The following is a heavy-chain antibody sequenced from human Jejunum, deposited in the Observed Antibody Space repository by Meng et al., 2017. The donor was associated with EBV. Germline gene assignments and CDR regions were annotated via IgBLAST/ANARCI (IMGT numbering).Heavy chain of an antibody. CDR2: TYYRSQWSQWYN. CDR1: VDSVSSTSVA. J-gene: IGHJ4*02. D-gene: IGHD1-1*01. V-gene: IGHV6-1*01. CDR3: TRESTTGCVDY. Sequence: HVQQTQQRPRRAEPSQTRSITCDISVDSVSSTSVAWNWIRQSPSRGLEWLGRTYYRSQWSQWYNVYSGFVRSRITINPDTSKNQFSLQLNSVTPEDTAVYYCTRESTTGCVDYWGQGTLVTVSS.